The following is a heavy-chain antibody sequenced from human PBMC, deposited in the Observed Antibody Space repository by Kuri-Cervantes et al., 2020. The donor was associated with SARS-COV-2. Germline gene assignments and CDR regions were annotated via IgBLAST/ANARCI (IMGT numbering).Heavy chain of an antibody. J-gene: IGHJ4*02. CDR2: VYTSGIT. V-gene: IGHV4-4*07. CDR3: AREGYEAANFDY. D-gene: IGHD6-13*01. CDR1: GGSISSYY. Sequence: SETLSLTCTVSGGSISSYYWSWIRQPPGKGLEWIGRVYTSGITNYNPSLKSRVTMSVDTSNNQFSLKLNSVTAADTAVYYCAREGYEAANFDYWGQGTLVTVSS.